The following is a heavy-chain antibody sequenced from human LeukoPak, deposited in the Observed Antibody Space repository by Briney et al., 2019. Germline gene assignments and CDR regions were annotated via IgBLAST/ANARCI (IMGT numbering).Heavy chain of an antibody. J-gene: IGHJ1*01. Sequence: SETLSLTCAVYGGSFSGFYWTWIRQPPGKGLEWIGEINHSGSTNYNSSLKSRVTISVDTSKNQFSLKLSSVTAADTAVYYCASNKYSSSRGYFQHWGQGTLVTASS. D-gene: IGHD6-13*01. CDR2: INHSGST. CDR3: ASNKYSSSRGYFQH. V-gene: IGHV4-34*01. CDR1: GGSFSGFY.